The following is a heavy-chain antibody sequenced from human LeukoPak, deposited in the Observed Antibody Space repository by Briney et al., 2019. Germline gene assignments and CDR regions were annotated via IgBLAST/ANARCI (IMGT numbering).Heavy chain of an antibody. CDR1: AFTFSSYG. CDR2: ISGSGGST. Sequence: TGGSLRLSCAASAFTFSSYGMSWVRQAPGKGLEWVSAISGSGGSTYYADSVKGRFTISRDNSKDTLFLQKNSLRVEDTAVYYCAKVATWTYFDYWGQGTLVTVSS. J-gene: IGHJ4*02. CDR3: AKVATWTYFDY. D-gene: IGHD3/OR15-3a*01. V-gene: IGHV3-23*01.